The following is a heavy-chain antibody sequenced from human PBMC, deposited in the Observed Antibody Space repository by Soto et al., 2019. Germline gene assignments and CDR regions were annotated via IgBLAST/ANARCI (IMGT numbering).Heavy chain of an antibody. CDR2: ISSSDINI. CDR1: GXTFSSYS. CDR3: ARDYGDYVPRNDY. J-gene: IGHJ4*02. D-gene: IGHD4-17*01. Sequence: EVQLVESGGGLIQPGGSLRLSCAXSGXTFSSYSMNWVRQAPGKGLEWISYISSSDINIYYADSVKGRFTISRDIAKNSLYLQMNSLRAEDTAVYYCARDYGDYVPRNDYWGQGTLVTVSS. V-gene: IGHV3-48*01.